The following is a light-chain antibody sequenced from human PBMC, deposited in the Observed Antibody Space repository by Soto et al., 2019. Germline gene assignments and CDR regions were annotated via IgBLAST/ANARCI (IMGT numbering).Light chain of an antibody. J-gene: IGKJ1*01. Sequence: DIQITQSPYTQSASLGDRVTITCRASQSISTWLAWYQQKPGKAPKLLIYDASSLESGVPSRFSGSGSGTEFTLTISSLQPDDFATYYCQQYGTYSQTFGQGTKVDIK. CDR3: QQYGTYSQT. CDR1: QSISTW. CDR2: DAS. V-gene: IGKV1-5*01.